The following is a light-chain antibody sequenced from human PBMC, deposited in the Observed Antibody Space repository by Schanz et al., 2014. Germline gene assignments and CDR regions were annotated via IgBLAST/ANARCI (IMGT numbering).Light chain of an antibody. CDR1: NSDVGTYHL. V-gene: IGLV2-23*01. J-gene: IGLJ3*02. CDR3: CSYAGSPWL. CDR2: DAT. Sequence: QSALTQPASVSGSPGQSITFSCTGTNSDVGTYHLVSWYQHHPGKAPKLIIYDATKRPSGISDRFSGSKSGYTASLTISGLQAEDEADYYCCSYAGSPWLFGGGTKLTVL.